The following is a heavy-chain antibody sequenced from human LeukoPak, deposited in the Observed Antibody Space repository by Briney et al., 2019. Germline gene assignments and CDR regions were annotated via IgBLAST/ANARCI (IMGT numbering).Heavy chain of an antibody. CDR2: ISASGGST. CDR3: ARDERLLSFLK. J-gene: IGHJ4*02. D-gene: IGHD3-3*01. Sequence: GGSLRLSCAASGFTFSSYAMSWVRQAPGKGLEWVSAISASGGSTYYADSVKGRFTISRDNSKNTLYLQMNSLRAEDTAIYYCARDERLLSFLKWGQGTLVTVSS. CDR1: GFTFSSYA. V-gene: IGHV3-23*01.